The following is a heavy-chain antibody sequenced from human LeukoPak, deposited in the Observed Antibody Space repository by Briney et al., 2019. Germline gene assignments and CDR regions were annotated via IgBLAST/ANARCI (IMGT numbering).Heavy chain of an antibody. Sequence: GASVKVSCKASGYTFTGYYMHWVRQAPGQGLEWMGRINPNSGGTNYAQKFQGRVTMTRDTSISTAYMELSRLRSDDTAVYYCARDIKVPEYYLDYWGQGTLVTVSS. V-gene: IGHV1-2*06. CDR2: INPNSGGT. CDR3: ARDIKVPEYYLDY. D-gene: IGHD1-1*01. J-gene: IGHJ4*02. CDR1: GYTFTGYY.